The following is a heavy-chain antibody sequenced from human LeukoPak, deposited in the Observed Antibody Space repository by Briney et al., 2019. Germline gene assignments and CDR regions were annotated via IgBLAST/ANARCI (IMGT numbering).Heavy chain of an antibody. J-gene: IGHJ6*04. Sequence: PSETLSLTCAVYGGSFSGYYWSWIRQPPGKGLEWIGEINHSGSTNYNPSLKSRVTISVDTSKNQFSLKLSSVTAADTAVYYCARDPEGMTTSSTLSGMDVWGKGTTVTVSS. D-gene: IGHD4-11*01. CDR3: ARDPEGMTTSSTLSGMDV. CDR2: INHSGST. V-gene: IGHV4-34*01. CDR1: GGSFSGYY.